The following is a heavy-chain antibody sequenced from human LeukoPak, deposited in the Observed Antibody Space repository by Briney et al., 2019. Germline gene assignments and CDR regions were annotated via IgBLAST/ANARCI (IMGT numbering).Heavy chain of an antibody. CDR3: ARDLTAYGSGSYDY. CDR2: INHSGST. V-gene: IGHV4-34*01. CDR1: GGSFSGYY. J-gene: IGHJ4*02. D-gene: IGHD3-10*01. Sequence: SETLSLTCAVYGGSFSGYYWSWNRQPPGKGLEWIGEINHSGSTNYNPSLKNRVIISVDKSKNQFSLKLSSVTAADTAMYYCARDLTAYGSGSYDYWGQGTLVTVSS.